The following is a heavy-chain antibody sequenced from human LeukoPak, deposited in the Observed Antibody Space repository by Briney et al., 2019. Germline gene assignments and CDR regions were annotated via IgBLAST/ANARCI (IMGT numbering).Heavy chain of an antibody. CDR3: AKDRRIVVVTAMDY. CDR1: RFTFSSYE. V-gene: IGHV3-48*03. Sequence: GGSLRLSCAASRFTFSSYEMNWVRQAPGKGLEWVSYISSSGSTIYYADSVKGRFTISRDNSKNTLYLQMNSLRAEDTAVYYCAKDRRIVVVTAMDYWGQGTLVTVSS. J-gene: IGHJ4*02. D-gene: IGHD2-21*02. CDR2: ISSSGSTI.